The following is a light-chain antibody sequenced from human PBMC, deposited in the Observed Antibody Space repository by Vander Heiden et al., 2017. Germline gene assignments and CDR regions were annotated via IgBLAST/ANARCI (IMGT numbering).Light chain of an antibody. CDR1: QSANSY. V-gene: IGKV3-11*01. CDR3: QQRSNWPLT. CDR2: DAS. J-gene: IGKJ4*01. Sequence: TQSPATLSLSPGERATLSCRASQSANSYLAWYQQKPGQAPRLVIYDASSRATGVPARFSGSGSGTDFSLTISSLEPEDFAVYYCQQRSNWPLTFGGGTKVEIK.